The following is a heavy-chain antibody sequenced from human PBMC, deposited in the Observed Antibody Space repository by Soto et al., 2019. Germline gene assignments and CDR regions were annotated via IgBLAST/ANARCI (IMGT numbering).Heavy chain of an antibody. CDR3: ARTINGFWSGYLSYYYYYMDV. CDR2: IDWDDDK. D-gene: IGHD3-3*01. V-gene: IGHV2-70*11. Sequence: SGPTLVNPTQTLTLTCTFSGFSLSTSGMCVSWIRQPPGKALEWLARIDWDDDKYYSTSLKTRLTISKDTSKNQVVLTMTNMDPVDTATYYCARTINGFWSGYLSYYYYYMDVWGKGTTVTVSS. CDR1: GFSLSTSGMC. J-gene: IGHJ6*03.